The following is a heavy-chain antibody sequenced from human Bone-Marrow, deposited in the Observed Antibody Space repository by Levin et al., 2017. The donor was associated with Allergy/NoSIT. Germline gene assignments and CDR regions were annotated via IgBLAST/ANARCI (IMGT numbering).Heavy chain of an antibody. CDR2: FYMIGGS. Sequence: GGSLRLSCAASGFSVSHNSMSWVRQAPGKGLQWVSLFYMIGGSEYTDSVDGRFTISRDNHKNTVYLEIKRLTEEDTAVYYCAGFTGLAPYGMDVWGQGTTVTVTS. D-gene: IGHD2-21*01. CDR1: GFSVSHNS. CDR3: AGFTGLAPYGMDV. J-gene: IGHJ6*02. V-gene: IGHV3-53*01.